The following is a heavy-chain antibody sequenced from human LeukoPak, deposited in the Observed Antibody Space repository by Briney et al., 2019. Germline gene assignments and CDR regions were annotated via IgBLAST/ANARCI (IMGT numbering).Heavy chain of an antibody. V-gene: IGHV1-46*01. J-gene: IGHJ6*02. CDR3: AREERGENYYGMDV. D-gene: IGHD3-10*01. Sequence: ASVKVSCKVSGYTLTELSMHWVRQAPGQGLEWMGIINPSGGSTSYAQKFQGRVTMTRDTSTSTVYMELSSLRSEDTAVYYCAREERGENYYGMDVWGQGTTVTVSS. CDR1: GYTLTELS. CDR2: INPSGGST.